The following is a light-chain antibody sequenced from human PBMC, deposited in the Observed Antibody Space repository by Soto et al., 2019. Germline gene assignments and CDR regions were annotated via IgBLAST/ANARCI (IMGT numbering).Light chain of an antibody. CDR3: QQYNTYPWT. Sequence: DIQMTQSPATLSASVGDRVTITCRASQSISSWLAWYQQKPGKVPKLLIDDASSLESGVPSRFSGSGSGTEFTLTISSLQPDDFATYYCQQYNTYPWTCAQGTKV. CDR1: QSISSW. J-gene: IGKJ1*01. CDR2: DAS. V-gene: IGKV1-5*01.